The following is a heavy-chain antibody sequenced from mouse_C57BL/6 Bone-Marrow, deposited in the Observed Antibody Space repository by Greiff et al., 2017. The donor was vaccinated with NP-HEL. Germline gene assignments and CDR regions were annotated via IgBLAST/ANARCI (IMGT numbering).Heavy chain of an antibody. D-gene: IGHD1-1*01. CDR2: ISSGGSYT. V-gene: IGHV5-6*01. CDR3: ARRLITTVESPSWFAY. J-gene: IGHJ3*01. Sequence: EVQGVESGGDLVKPGGSLKLSCAASGFTFSSYGMSWVRQTPDKRLEWVATISSGGSYTYYPDSVKGRFTISRDNAKNTLYLQMSSLKSEDTAMYYCARRLITTVESPSWFAYWGQGTLVTVSA. CDR1: GFTFSSYG.